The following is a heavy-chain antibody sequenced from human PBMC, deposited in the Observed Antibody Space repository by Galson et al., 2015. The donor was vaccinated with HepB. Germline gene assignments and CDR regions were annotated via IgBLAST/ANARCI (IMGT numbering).Heavy chain of an antibody. J-gene: IGHJ4*02. CDR2: IKQDGSEK. CDR3: AREDSSGYYYVRNFDY. Sequence: SLRLSCAASGFTFSTYWMSWVRQAPGKGLEWVANIKQDGSEKYYVDSVKGRFTISRDNAKNSLYLQMNSLRAEDTAVYYCAREDSSGYYYVRNFDYWGQGTLVTVSS. D-gene: IGHD3-22*01. V-gene: IGHV3-7*03. CDR1: GFTFSTYW.